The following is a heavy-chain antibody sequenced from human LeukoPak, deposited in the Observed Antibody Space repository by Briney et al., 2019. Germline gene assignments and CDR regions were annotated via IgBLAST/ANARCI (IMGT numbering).Heavy chain of an antibody. CDR3: VRDLGDLPASFFDY. Sequence: AAVKVSCKASGYTFTSFGISWVRQAPGQGLERMGWISAYNGNIKYAQKLQGRVTMTTDTSTSTAYMELRILTSDDTAVFYCVRDLGDLPASFFDYWGQGTLVTVSS. D-gene: IGHD2-2*01. CDR2: ISAYNGNI. V-gene: IGHV1-18*01. CDR1: GYTFTSFG. J-gene: IGHJ4*02.